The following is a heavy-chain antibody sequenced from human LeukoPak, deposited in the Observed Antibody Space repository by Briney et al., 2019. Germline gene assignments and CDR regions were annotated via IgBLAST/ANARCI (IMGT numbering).Heavy chain of an antibody. D-gene: IGHD2-2*01. J-gene: IGHJ4*02. V-gene: IGHV4-39*07. CDR2: IYYSGST. CDR1: GGSISSSSYY. Sequence: PSETLSLTCTVSGGSISSSSYYWGWIRQPPGKGLEWIGSIYYSGSTYYNPSLKSRVTISVDTSKNRFSLKLSSVTAADTAVYYCARSPVRCSSTTCFGFYFDYWGQGTLVTVSS. CDR3: ARSPVRCSSTTCFGFYFDY.